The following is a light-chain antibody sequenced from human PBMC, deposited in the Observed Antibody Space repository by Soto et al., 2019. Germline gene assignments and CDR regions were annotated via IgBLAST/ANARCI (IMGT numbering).Light chain of an antibody. CDR1: QDISNY. J-gene: IGKJ4*01. CDR3: QQYDNLPLT. Sequence: DIQMTQSPSSLSASVGDRVTITCQASQDISNYVNWYQQKPGKAPKLLIYDASNLETGVPSRFSGSGSGTDFTFTISSLQPEDIATYYCQQYDNLPLTFGGGTKMEIK. CDR2: DAS. V-gene: IGKV1-33*01.